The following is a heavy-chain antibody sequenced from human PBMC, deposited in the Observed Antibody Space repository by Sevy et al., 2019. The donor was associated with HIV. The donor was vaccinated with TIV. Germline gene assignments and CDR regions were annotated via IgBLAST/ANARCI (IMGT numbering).Heavy chain of an antibody. CDR1: GGTFNIYA. D-gene: IGHD3-10*01. J-gene: IGHJ4*02. CDR3: ARGGMIRGVLDY. Sequence: ASVKVSCKASGGTFNIYAFNWVRQAPGQGLEWMGRVIPIYATSNYAQKFQGRVTITADESTSTVYMELSSLRSEDTAVYYCARGGMIRGVLDYWGQGTLVTVSS. CDR2: VIPIYATS. V-gene: IGHV1-69*13.